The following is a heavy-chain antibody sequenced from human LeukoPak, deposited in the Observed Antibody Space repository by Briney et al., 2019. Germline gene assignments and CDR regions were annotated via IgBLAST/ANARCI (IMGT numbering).Heavy chain of an antibody. Sequence: PGGSLRLSCAASGFTFEDHVMHWVRQAPGKGLEWVSSISWSGDRMGYADAVKGRFTISRDNAKNSLFLQMNSLRVEDTALYYCAKYLGGSATTVWGQGTLVTVSS. CDR2: ISWSGDRM. V-gene: IGHV3-9*01. CDR1: GFTFEDHV. CDR3: AKYLGGSATTV. D-gene: IGHD2-2*01. J-gene: IGHJ4*02.